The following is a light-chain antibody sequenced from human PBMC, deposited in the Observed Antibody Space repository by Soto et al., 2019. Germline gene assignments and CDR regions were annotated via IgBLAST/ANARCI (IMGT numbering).Light chain of an antibody. V-gene: IGLV2-23*01. CDR3: FSYAGNSLNYV. CDR1: SSDVGGYNY. J-gene: IGLJ1*01. CDR2: EGS. Sequence: QSALTQAASVSGSPGQSITISCTGTSSDVGGYNYVSWYQQHPGKAPKLMIYEGSKRPSGISNRFSGSKSGNTASLTISGLQAEDEADYYCFSYAGNSLNYVFGTGTKVTVL.